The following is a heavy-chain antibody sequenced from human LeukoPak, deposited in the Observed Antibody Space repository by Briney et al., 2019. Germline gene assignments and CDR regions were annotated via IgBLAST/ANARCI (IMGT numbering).Heavy chain of an antibody. CDR2: INHSGST. V-gene: IGHV4-34*01. D-gene: IGHD2-15*01. Sequence: SETLSLTCAVYGGSFSGYYWSWIRQPPGKGLEWIGEINHSGSTNYNPSLKSRVTISVDTSKNQFSLKLSSVTAADTAVYYGARANARGYAYWGQGTLVTVSS. CDR3: ARANARGYAY. CDR1: GGSFSGYY. J-gene: IGHJ4*02.